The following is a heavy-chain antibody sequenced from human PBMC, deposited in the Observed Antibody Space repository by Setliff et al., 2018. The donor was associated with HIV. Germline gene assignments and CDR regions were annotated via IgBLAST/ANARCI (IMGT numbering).Heavy chain of an antibody. J-gene: IGHJ5*02. CDR3: ARDFKRYNSPCRFDP. CDR1: GGSISSHY. Sequence: PSETLSLTCSVSGGSISSHYWSWIRQPPGKGLEWVGLIYYTGIPTYNPSLSSRVTISVDTSKNQFSLRLNSVTAADTAVYYCARDFKRYNSPCRFDPWGPGTLVTVSS. CDR2: IYYTGIP. V-gene: IGHV4-59*11. D-gene: IGHD1-20*01.